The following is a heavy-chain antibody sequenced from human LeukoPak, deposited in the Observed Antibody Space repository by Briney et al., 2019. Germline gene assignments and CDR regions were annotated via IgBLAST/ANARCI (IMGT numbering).Heavy chain of an antibody. CDR2: IYSGGST. D-gene: IGHD6-13*01. CDR1: GFTVSSNY. V-gene: IGHV3-53*01. J-gene: IGHJ4*02. CDR3: ARLIAAAGYFDY. Sequence: GGSLRLSCAASGFTVSSNYMSWVRQAPGKGLEWVSVIYSGGSTYYADSAKGRFTISRDNSKNTLYLQMNSLRAEDTAVYYCARLIAAAGYFDYWGQGTLVTVSS.